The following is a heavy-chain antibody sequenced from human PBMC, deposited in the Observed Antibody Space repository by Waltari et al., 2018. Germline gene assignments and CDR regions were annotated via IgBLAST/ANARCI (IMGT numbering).Heavy chain of an antibody. Sequence: EVQLVEFGGGLVQPGGSLRLSCAASGFTFHYYWMHWVRQAQGKGLVWVALVNSDGSCTAYADAVKGRSTVSRDSARNSLVLQRNSLRVEDTAVYFGAREHGAVAGSYYYVGMDVWGQGTTVIVSS. CDR3: AREHGAVAGSYYYVGMDV. CDR1: GFTFHYYW. J-gene: IGHJ6*02. V-gene: IGHV3-74*03. D-gene: IGHD6-19*01. CDR2: VNSDGSCT.